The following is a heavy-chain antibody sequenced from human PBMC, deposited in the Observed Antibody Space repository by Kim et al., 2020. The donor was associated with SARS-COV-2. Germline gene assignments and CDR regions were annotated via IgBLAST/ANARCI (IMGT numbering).Heavy chain of an antibody. Sequence: SPSFQGKVTISADKSISTAYLQWSSLKASDTAMYYCARQLPMVRGVYFDYWGQGTLVTVSS. V-gene: IGHV5-51*01. J-gene: IGHJ4*02. CDR3: ARQLPMVRGVYFDY. D-gene: IGHD3-10*01.